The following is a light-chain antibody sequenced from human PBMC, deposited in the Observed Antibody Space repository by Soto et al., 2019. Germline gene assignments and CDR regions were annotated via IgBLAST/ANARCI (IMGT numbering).Light chain of an antibody. CDR2: DAS. CDR1: QSISSW. V-gene: IGKV1-5*01. J-gene: IGKJ1*01. Sequence: DIQMTHSPSTLSASVGDRVTITCRASQSISSWLAWYQQKPGKAPKLLIYDASSLESGVPSRFSGSGSGTEFTLTISSLQPDDFATYYCKQYNSYSWTFGQGTKVDIK. CDR3: KQYNSYSWT.